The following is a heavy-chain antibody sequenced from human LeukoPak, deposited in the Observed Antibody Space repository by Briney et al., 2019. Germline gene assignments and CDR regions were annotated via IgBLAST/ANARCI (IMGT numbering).Heavy chain of an antibody. V-gene: IGHV3-23*01. CDR3: AKAGNSGSYYKDFDF. CDR2: LSGSDDSA. Sequence: PGGSLRLSCAASGFTFSTYAMSWVRQAPGKGREWVSGLSGSDDSAYYADSVKGRFTISRDNSKDTLYLQMNSLRAEDTAVYYCAKAGNSGSYYKDFDFWGQGALVTVSS. CDR1: GFTFSTYA. J-gene: IGHJ4*02. D-gene: IGHD3-10*01.